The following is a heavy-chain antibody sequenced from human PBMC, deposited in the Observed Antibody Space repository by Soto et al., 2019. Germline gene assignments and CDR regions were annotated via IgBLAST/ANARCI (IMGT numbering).Heavy chain of an antibody. CDR3: ETEDYGDSRSLDA. V-gene: IGHV3-11*01. Sequence: PGVSLRLSCEVSGLTFSDYYMSWIRQAPGKGLEWISFISTGGNIIYYADSVEGRFTISRDNAQNSLFLQMTDLRADDTAMYYCETEDYGDSRSLDAWGQGTLVTV. CDR2: ISTGGNII. D-gene: IGHD4-17*01. CDR1: GLTFSDYY. J-gene: IGHJ4*02.